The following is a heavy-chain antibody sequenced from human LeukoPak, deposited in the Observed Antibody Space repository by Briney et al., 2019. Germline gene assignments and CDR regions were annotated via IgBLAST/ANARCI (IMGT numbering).Heavy chain of an antibody. CDR3: AVEMATTADY. Sequence: ASETVSRKASGYTFTSYYLHWVRLAPPQGLEWMGIIYPNGGWRSYAQKFHGRVTMTRDTSTSTFYMKLSSLRSEDTAVYYCAVEMATTADYWGEGTLLTVSS. J-gene: IGHJ4*02. CDR1: GYTFTSYY. V-gene: IGHV1-46*01. CDR2: IYPNGGWR. D-gene: IGHD5-24*01.